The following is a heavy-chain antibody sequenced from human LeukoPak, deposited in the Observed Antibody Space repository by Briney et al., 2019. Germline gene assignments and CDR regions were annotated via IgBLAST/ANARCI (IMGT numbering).Heavy chain of an antibody. J-gene: IGHJ4*02. CDR2: IYISGIT. V-gene: IGHV4-4*07. Sequence: SETLSLTCTVSGGSISSYYWSWIRQPAGKGLEWIGRIYISGITNYNPSLKSRVTISVDTSKNQFSLKLSSVTAADTAVYYCRVDFWSGYPDYWGQGTLVTVSS. CDR1: GGSISSYY. D-gene: IGHD3-3*01. CDR3: RVDFWSGYPDY.